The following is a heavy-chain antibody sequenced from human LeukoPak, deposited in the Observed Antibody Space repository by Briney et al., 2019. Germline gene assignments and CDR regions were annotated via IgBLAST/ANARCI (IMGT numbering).Heavy chain of an antibody. V-gene: IGHV2-5*02. CDR3: VYSRPTMVRGVIIHHFDY. J-gene: IGHJ4*02. CDR2: IYWDDDK. Sequence: SGPTLVKPTQTLTLTCTFSGFSVRTTGVGVGWIRQSPGQALEWLALIYWDDDKRYSPSLESRLTITRDTSDSRVVLTMTKMDPVDTATYYCVYSRPTMVRGVIIHHFDYWGQGTLVTVSS. CDR1: GFSVRTTGVG. D-gene: IGHD3-10*01.